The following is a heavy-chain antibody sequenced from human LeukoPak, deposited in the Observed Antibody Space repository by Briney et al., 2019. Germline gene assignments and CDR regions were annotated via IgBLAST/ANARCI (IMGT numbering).Heavy chain of an antibody. J-gene: IGHJ4*02. CDR3: AKDRVPDGVWSFDY. CDR2: VGGDGRIT. Sequence: GGSLRLSCAASGFTFSTYTMNWDRQAPGEGLEWVSGVGGDGRITHYADSVKGRFTISRDNSKNTLYLQMSSLRAEDTAVYYCAKDRVPDGVWSFDYWGQGSLVIVSS. CDR1: GFTFSTYT. D-gene: IGHD2-8*02. V-gene: IGHV3-23*01.